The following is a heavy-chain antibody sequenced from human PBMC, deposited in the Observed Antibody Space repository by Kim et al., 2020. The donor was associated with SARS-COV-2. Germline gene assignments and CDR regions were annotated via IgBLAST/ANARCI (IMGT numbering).Heavy chain of an antibody. CDR3: AIKGRGVRAYDY. CDR2: INHSGST. J-gene: IGHJ4*02. D-gene: IGHD3-10*01. V-gene: IGHV4-34*01. CDR1: GGSFSGYY. Sequence: SETLSLTCAVYGGSFSGYYWSWIRQPPGKGLEWIGEINHSGSTNYNPSLKSRVTISVDTSKNQFSLKLSSVTAADTAVYYCAIKGRGVRAYDYWCQGTLV.